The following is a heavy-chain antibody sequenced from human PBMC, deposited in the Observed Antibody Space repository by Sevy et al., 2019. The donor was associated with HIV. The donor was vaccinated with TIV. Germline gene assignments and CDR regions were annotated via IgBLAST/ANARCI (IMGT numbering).Heavy chain of an antibody. J-gene: IGHJ6*02. CDR1: GFTFSSYG. V-gene: IGHV3-30*18. Sequence: GGSLRLSCAASGFTFSSYGMHWVRQAPGKGLEWVAVISYDGSNKYYADSVKGRFTISRDNSKNTLNMQMNSLRAEDKLVYYCAKGHGLYDYDWGSYATAGRSLGMDVWGQGTTVTVSS. D-gene: IGHD3-16*01. CDR3: AKGHGLYDYDWGSYATAGRSLGMDV. CDR2: ISYDGSNK.